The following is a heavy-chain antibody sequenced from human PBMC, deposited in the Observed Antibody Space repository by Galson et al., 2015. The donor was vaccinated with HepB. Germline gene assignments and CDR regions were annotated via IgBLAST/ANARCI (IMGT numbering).Heavy chain of an antibody. CDR3: AREPNDAYGMDV. D-gene: IGHD2-8*01. Sequence: SLRLSCAASGFTFDDYGMSWVRQAPGKGLEWVSGINWNGGSTGYADSVKGRFTISRDNAKNSLYLQMNSLRAEDTALYHCAREPNDAYGMDVWGQGTTVTVSS. J-gene: IGHJ6*02. V-gene: IGHV3-20*01. CDR1: GFTFDDYG. CDR2: INWNGGST.